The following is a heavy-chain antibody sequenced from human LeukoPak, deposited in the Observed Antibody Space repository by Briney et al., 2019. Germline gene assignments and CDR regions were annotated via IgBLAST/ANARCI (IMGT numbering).Heavy chain of an antibody. Sequence: GGSLRLSCAASGFTFSGYDMNWVRQAPGKGLEWVSYISGRSSTMYYADSVKGRFTISRDNAKNSLYLQMNSLRAEDTAVYYCTTDPGGYRRGYWGQGTLVTVSS. CDR3: TTDPGGYRRGY. CDR1: GFTFSGYD. CDR2: ISGRSSTM. V-gene: IGHV3-48*01. J-gene: IGHJ4*02. D-gene: IGHD5-18*01.